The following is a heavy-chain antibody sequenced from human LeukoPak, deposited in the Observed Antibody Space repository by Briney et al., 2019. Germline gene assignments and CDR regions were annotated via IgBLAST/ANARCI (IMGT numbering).Heavy chain of an antibody. CDR2: IYHSGST. CDR3: ARGSPRYSYGLDAFDI. Sequence: SETLSLTCTVSGGSISSGGYYWSWIRQPPGKGLEWIGYIYHSGSTYYNPSLKSRVTISVDRSKNQFSLKLSSVTAADTAVYYCARGSPRYSYGLDAFDIWGQGIMVTVSS. J-gene: IGHJ3*02. D-gene: IGHD5-18*01. V-gene: IGHV4-30-2*01. CDR1: GGSISSGGYY.